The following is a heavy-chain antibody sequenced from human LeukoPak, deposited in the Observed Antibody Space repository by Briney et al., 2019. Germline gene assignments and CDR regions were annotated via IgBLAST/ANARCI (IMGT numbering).Heavy chain of an antibody. V-gene: IGHV3-53*01. D-gene: IGHD2-15*01. CDR1: GFTVSSNY. Sequence: GGSLRLSCAASGFTVSSNYMNWVRQAPGKGLEWVSVIYGGGSTYYADSVKGRFTISRDTSKNTLYLHMNSLRAEDMAVYYCARAALQEAFDIWGQGTMVTVSS. CDR2: IYGGGST. J-gene: IGHJ3*02. CDR3: ARAALQEAFDI.